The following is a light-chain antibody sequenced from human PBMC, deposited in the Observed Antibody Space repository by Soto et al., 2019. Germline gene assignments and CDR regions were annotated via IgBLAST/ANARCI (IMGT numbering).Light chain of an antibody. J-gene: IGLJ3*02. CDR3: QSYDSSLSVPWV. CDR1: SSNIGAGYD. V-gene: IGLV1-40*01. Sequence: QSVLTQPPSVSGAPGQRVTISCTGSSSNIGAGYDVHWYQQLPGTAPKLLIYGNSNRPSGVPDRFSGSKSGTSASLAITGLQAEDEADYYCQSYDSSLSVPWVFGEGTKLTVL. CDR2: GNS.